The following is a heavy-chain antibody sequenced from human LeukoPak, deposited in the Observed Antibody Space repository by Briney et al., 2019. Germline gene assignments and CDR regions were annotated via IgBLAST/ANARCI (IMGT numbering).Heavy chain of an antibody. CDR1: VFSFSNHE. V-gene: IGHV3-23*01. D-gene: IGHD1-1*01. Sequence: GGSLRLSCTTSVFSFSNHEMTWVRQAPGKGLEWVSHIGRSGDKTYYADSVKGRFTISRDNSKNTVYLQMNSLRVEDTAVYYCARESRGTGGTTAFDCWGQGTLVTVSS. CDR2: IGRSGDKT. J-gene: IGHJ4*02. CDR3: ARESRGTGGTTAFDC.